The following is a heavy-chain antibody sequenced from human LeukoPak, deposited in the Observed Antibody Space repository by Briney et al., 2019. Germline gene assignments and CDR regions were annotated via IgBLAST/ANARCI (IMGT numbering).Heavy chain of an antibody. Sequence: SVKVSCKASGGTFSSYAISWVRQAPGQGLEWMGGIIPIFGTANYTQKFQGRVTITTDEFTSTAYMELSSLRSEDTAVYYRARDDGFGYYYMDVWGKGTTVTVSS. CDR2: IIPIFGTA. V-gene: IGHV1-69*05. D-gene: IGHD3-3*01. CDR3: ARDDGFGYYYMDV. CDR1: GGTFSSYA. J-gene: IGHJ6*03.